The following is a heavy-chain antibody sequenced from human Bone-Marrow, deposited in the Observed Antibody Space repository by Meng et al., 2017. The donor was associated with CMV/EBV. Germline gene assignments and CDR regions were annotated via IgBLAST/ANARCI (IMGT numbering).Heavy chain of an antibody. CDR2: ISGSGGST. CDR3: ARCDPPTSSWYEDYYYYYGMDV. V-gene: IGHV3-23*01. D-gene: IGHD6-13*01. J-gene: IGHJ6*02. Sequence: GASLKISCAASGFTFSSYAMSWVRQAPGKGLEWVSAISGSGGSTYYADSVKGRFTISRDNSKNSLYLQMNSLRAEDTAVYYCARCDPPTSSWYEDYYYYYGMDVWGQGTTVTVSS. CDR1: GFTFSSYA.